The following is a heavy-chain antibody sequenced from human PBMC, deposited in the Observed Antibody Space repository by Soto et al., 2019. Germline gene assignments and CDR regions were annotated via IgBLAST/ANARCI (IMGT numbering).Heavy chain of an antibody. D-gene: IGHD1-26*01. CDR1: GFTFSSYA. Sequence: QVQLVESGGGVVQPGRSLRLSCAASGFTFSSYAMHWVRQAPGKGLEWVAVISYDGSNKYYADSVKGRFTISRDNSKNTLYLQMNSLRAEERAVYYCAIDRGGSYFHSCDFDFWGQGTLVTVSS. CDR3: AIDRGGSYFHSCDFDF. V-gene: IGHV3-30-3*01. CDR2: ISYDGSNK. J-gene: IGHJ4*02.